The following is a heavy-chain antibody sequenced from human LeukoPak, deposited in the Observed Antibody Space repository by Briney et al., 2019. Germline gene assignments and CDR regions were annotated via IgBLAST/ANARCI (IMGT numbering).Heavy chain of an antibody. D-gene: IGHD6-6*01. Sequence: SGPALVKPTQTLTLTCTFSGFSLSTSGMCVSWIRQPPGKALEWLARIDWDDDKYYSTSLKTRLTISKDTSKNQVVLTMTNMDPVDTATYYCARIGAARPYYYGMDVWGQGTTVTVSS. J-gene: IGHJ6*02. CDR1: GFSLSTSGMC. V-gene: IGHV2-70*11. CDR2: IDWDDDK. CDR3: ARIGAARPYYYGMDV.